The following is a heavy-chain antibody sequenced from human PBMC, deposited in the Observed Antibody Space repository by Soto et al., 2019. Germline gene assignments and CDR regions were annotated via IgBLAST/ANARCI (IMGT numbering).Heavy chain of an antibody. CDR1: GFTFSSYS. Sequence: EVQLVESGGGLVKPGGSLRLSCAASGFTFSSYSMNWVRQAPGKGLEWVSSISSSSSYIYYADSVKGRFTISRDNAKNSLYLQMNSLRAEDTAVYYCARVKDYYGSGSLREDNPYYYDGMDVWGQGTTVTVSS. D-gene: IGHD3-10*01. J-gene: IGHJ6*02. CDR2: ISSSSSYI. V-gene: IGHV3-21*01. CDR3: ARVKDYYGSGSLREDNPYYYDGMDV.